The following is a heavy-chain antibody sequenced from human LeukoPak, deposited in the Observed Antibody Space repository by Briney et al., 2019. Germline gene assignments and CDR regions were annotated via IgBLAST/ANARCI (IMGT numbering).Heavy chain of an antibody. Sequence: SETLSLTCTVSGGSISSYYWSWIRQPAGKGLEWIGRIYTSGSTNYNPSLKSRVTMSVDTSKNQFSLKLSSVTAADTAVYYCARHLNYYGSGSYPLPGPVDYWGQGTLVTVSS. CDR3: ARHLNYYGSGSYPLPGPVDY. D-gene: IGHD3-10*01. J-gene: IGHJ4*02. V-gene: IGHV4-4*07. CDR2: IYTSGST. CDR1: GGSISSYY.